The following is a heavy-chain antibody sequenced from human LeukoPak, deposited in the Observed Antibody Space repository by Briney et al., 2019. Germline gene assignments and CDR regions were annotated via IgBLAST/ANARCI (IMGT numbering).Heavy chain of an antibody. J-gene: IGHJ4*02. CDR3: ARPVTSSCYSLDY. CDR1: GYTFTSYD. Sequence: ASVKVSCKASGYTFTSYDINWVRQATGQGLEWMGWMNPNSGNTGYAQKFQGRVTMTRNTSISTAYMELSSLRSKDTAVYYCARPVTSSCYSLDYWGQGTLVTVSS. CDR2: MNPNSGNT. D-gene: IGHD2-15*01. V-gene: IGHV1-8*01.